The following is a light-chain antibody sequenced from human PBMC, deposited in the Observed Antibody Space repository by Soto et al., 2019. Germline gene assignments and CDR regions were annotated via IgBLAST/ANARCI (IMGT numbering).Light chain of an antibody. CDR1: QSVLYSSNNKNY. CDR3: QQYYSTPRAT. J-gene: IGKJ1*01. V-gene: IGKV4-1*01. Sequence: DIVMTQSPDSLAVSLGERATINCKSSQSVLYSSNNKNYLAWYQQKPGQPPKLLIYWASTRESGFPDRFSGSASGTDFTLTIRSLQAEDVAVYYCQQYYSTPRATFGHGTKVEIK. CDR2: WAS.